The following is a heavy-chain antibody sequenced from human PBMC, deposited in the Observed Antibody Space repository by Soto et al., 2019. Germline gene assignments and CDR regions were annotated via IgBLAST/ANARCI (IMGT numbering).Heavy chain of an antibody. V-gene: IGHV1-69*01. D-gene: IGHD3-22*01. CDR3: ERGGSGYVWFNEF. J-gene: IGHJ4*02. CDR2: IIPVFSTA. Sequence: QEQLVQSGAEVKKPGSSVKVSCKASGGLFSSYGISWVRQAPGQGLEWMGGIIPVFSTAYYAQKFQGRVTITADEPTNTAYMGLSSLRSEDPAMYYCERGGSGYVWFNEFWGQGSLVTVSS. CDR1: GGLFSSYG.